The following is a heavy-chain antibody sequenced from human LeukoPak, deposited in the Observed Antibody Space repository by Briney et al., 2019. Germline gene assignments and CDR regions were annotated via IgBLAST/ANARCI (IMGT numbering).Heavy chain of an antibody. Sequence: SESLSLTCTVSGGTISSSSYYWGWIRQPPGKGLEWIGSIYYSGTTYYNPSLKSRVTISVDTSKSQFSLRLTSVTAADTAVYYCARHVRFLEWLSSYYFDYWGQGTLVTVSS. CDR2: IYYSGTT. J-gene: IGHJ4*02. CDR3: ARHVRFLEWLSSYYFDY. D-gene: IGHD3-3*01. CDR1: GGTISSSSYY. V-gene: IGHV4-39*01.